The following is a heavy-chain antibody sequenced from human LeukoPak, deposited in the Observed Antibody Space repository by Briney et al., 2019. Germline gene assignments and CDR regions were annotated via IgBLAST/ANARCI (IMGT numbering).Heavy chain of an antibody. Sequence: ASVKVSCKASGYTFTSYAMNWVRQAPGQGLEWMGWINTNTGNPTYAQGFTGRFVFSLDTSVSTAYLQISSLKAEDTAVYYCARAAYGSGSYYSSGTYYYGMDVWGQGTTVTVSS. CDR1: GYTFTSYA. J-gene: IGHJ6*02. CDR3: ARAAYGSGSYYSSGTYYYGMDV. CDR2: INTNTGNP. D-gene: IGHD3-10*01. V-gene: IGHV7-4-1*02.